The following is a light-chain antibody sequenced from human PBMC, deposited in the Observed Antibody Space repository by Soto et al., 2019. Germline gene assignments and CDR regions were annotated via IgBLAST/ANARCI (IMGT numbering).Light chain of an antibody. V-gene: IGKV3-20*01. J-gene: IGKJ5*01. CDR3: QQYSRSPPIT. CDR2: GAS. Sequence: EIVWTQSPGTLSLSPGERATLSCRASQSVSSSYLAWYQQKPGQAPRLLIYGASSRATGIPDRFSGSGSGTDFTLTISRLEPEDFAVYYCQQYSRSPPITFGQGTRLEIK. CDR1: QSVSSSY.